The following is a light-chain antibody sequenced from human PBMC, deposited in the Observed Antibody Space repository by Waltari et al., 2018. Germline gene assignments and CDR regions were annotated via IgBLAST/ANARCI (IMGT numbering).Light chain of an antibody. J-gene: IGKJ2*01. Sequence: VLSMTQSPSFLSASTGDRVTISCRVSQDIGSSLAWYQQKPGKAPDLLIFAASTLKSGVPSRFSGSGSGTDFTLTISRMQSEDCATYYCQQYLTFPYTFGQGTKLEI. CDR1: QDIGSS. V-gene: IGKV1D-8*01. CDR2: AAS. CDR3: QQYLTFPYT.